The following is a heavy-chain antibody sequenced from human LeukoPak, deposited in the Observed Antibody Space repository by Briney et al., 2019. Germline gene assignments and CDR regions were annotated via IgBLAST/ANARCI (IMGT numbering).Heavy chain of an antibody. J-gene: IGHJ3*01. D-gene: IGHD7-27*01. CDR1: GFGFINYN. CDR3: ARESPWGFHAFDV. CDR2: IGSTSSSI. Sequence: PGGSLRLSCAASGFGFINYNMNWVRQAPGKGLERVSYIGSTSSSIRYADSVKGRFTISRDNAKSSLYLQMNSLRAEDTALYYCARESPWGFHAFDVWGQGTVVTVSS. V-gene: IGHV3-48*01.